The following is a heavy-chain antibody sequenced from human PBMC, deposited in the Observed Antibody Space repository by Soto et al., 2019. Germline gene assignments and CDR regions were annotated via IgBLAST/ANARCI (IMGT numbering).Heavy chain of an antibody. J-gene: IGHJ6*02. CDR1: RGTFSSYA. D-gene: IGHD6-19*01. CDR2: IISIFGTA. V-gene: IGHV1-69*12. CDR3: ARDLRVGTVAGTKPSGMDV. Sequence: QVQLVQSGAEVKKPGSSVKVSCKASRGTFSSYAISWVRQAPGQGLEWMGGIISIFGTANYAQKFQGRVTITADESKSTAYMELSSLRSEDTAVYYCARDLRVGTVAGTKPSGMDVWGQGTTVTVS.